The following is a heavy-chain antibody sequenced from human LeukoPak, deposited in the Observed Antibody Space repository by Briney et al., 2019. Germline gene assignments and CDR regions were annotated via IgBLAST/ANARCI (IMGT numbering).Heavy chain of an antibody. CDR3: ARQLGGQWLVDALSAFDI. D-gene: IGHD6-19*01. J-gene: IGHJ3*02. Sequence: SETLSLTCTVSGGSISSSSYYWAWIRQPPGKGLEWIGAIYYTGNTYYSPSVKSRVTISVDTSKNQFSLKLSSVTAADTAVYYCARQLGGQWLVDALSAFDIWGQGTMVTVS. CDR2: IYYTGNT. V-gene: IGHV4-39*01. CDR1: GGSISSSSYY.